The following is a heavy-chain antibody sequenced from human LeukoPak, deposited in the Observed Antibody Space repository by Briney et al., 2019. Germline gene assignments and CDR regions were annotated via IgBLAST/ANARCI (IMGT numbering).Heavy chain of an antibody. CDR2: ISWNSGSI. D-gene: IGHD4-23*01. Sequence: GRSLRLSCAASGFTFDDYAMHWVRQAPGKGLEWVSGISWNSGSIGYADSVKGRFPISRDNATNSLYLQMNSLRAEDTALYYCAKDMGGGTAFDYWGQGTLVTVSS. V-gene: IGHV3-9*01. J-gene: IGHJ4*02. CDR1: GFTFDDYA. CDR3: AKDMGGGTAFDY.